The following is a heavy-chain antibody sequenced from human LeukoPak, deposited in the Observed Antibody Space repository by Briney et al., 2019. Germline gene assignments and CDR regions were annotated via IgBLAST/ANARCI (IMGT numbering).Heavy chain of an antibody. J-gene: IGHJ4*02. Sequence: GGSLRLSCAASGFTFSDYAMHWVRQAPGKGLEWVAVISYDGSNKYYGDSVKGRFTISRDNSKNTLYLQMDSLRAEDTAVYYCARGSSIWYNYDYWGQGTLVTVSS. V-gene: IGHV3-30*03. CDR1: GFTFSDYA. CDR2: ISYDGSNK. CDR3: ARGSSIWYNYDY. D-gene: IGHD6-13*01.